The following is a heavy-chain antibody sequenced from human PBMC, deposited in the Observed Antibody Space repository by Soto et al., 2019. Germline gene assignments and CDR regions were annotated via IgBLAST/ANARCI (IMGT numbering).Heavy chain of an antibody. J-gene: IGHJ6*03. CDR1: GFSLSNGKVG. D-gene: IGHD6-19*01. CDR3: ARILFGRSVAGGYFYMDV. Sequence: SGPTLVNPTETLTLTCTXSGFSLSNGKVGVSWIRQPPGKALEWLAHIFSNDEKSYRTSLKSRLTISEDTSKSQVVLTMTNVDPVDTATYYCARILFGRSVAGGYFYMDVWGKGTTVTVSS. CDR2: IFSNDEK. V-gene: IGHV2-26*01.